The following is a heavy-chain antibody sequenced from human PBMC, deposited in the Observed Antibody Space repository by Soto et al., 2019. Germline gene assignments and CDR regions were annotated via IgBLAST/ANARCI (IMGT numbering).Heavy chain of an antibody. J-gene: IGHJ4*02. CDR1: GFTLSGYA. D-gene: IGHD3-22*01. CDR3: ARDGQITYYYDSSGSLAFDY. V-gene: IGHV3-30*04. Sequence: PGGSLRLSCAASGFTLSGYAMDWVRQAPGKGLEYVAGITYDGVNTYYADSVKGRFTISRDNSKNTLYLQMNSLRAEDTAVYYCARDGQITYYYDSSGSLAFDYWGQGTLVTVSS. CDR2: ITYDGVNT.